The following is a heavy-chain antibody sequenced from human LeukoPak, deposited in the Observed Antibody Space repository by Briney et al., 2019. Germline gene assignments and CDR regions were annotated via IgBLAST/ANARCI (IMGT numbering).Heavy chain of an antibody. CDR3: ARWANSIDY. V-gene: IGHV3-7*01. CDR1: GFTFSGYW. J-gene: IGHJ4*02. Sequence: GGSLRLSCAASGFTFSGYWMSLVRQAPGKGLEWVANINQNGTSTFHADSVRGRFTISRDNAKNLQYLQMNGLRVEDTAVYYCARWANSIDYWGQGALVTVSS. D-gene: IGHD5-18*01. CDR2: INQNGTST.